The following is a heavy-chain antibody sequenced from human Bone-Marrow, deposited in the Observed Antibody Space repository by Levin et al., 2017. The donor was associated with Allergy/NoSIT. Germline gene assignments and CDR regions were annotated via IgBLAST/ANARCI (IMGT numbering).Heavy chain of an antibody. D-gene: IGHD3-22*01. J-gene: IGHJ3*02. CDR1: VFTFDAYW. Sequence: GGSLRLSCAASVFTFDAYWMTWVRHPPGKGLEWVATIKQDGSERHYVDSVKGRLTISRDNAKNSVYLQMNSLRAEDTAVYYCARIYDSSGYYSGVGAFDIWGRGTLVTVSS. CDR2: IKQDGSER. CDR3: ARIYDSSGYYSGVGAFDI. V-gene: IGHV3-7*01.